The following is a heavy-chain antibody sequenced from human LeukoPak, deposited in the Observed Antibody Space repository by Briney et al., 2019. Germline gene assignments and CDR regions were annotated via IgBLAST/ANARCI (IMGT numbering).Heavy chain of an antibody. V-gene: IGHV3-7*01. CDR3: AKDIVGGGNDY. D-gene: IGHD2-15*01. J-gene: IGHJ4*02. Sequence: GGSLRLSCAASGFIFTNYWMSWVRQAPGKGLEWVANIREDGSEKKYVDSVKGRFTISRDNAKNSVYLQMNSLRAEDTAVYYCAKDIVGGGNDYWGQGTLVTVSS. CDR1: GFIFTNYW. CDR2: IREDGSEK.